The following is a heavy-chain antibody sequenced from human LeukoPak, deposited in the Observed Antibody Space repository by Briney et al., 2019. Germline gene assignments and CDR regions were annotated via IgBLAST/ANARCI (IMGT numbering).Heavy chain of an antibody. D-gene: IGHD3-10*01. J-gene: IGHJ4*02. CDR2: ISWNSGSI. V-gene: IGHV3-9*01. CDR1: GFTFDDYA. Sequence: GGSLRLSCAASGFTFDDYAMHWVRHAPGKGLEWVSGISWNSGSIGYADSVKGRFTISRDNAKNSQYLQMNSLRAEDTALYYCAKVTELGYGSGSYFDYWGQGTLVTVSS. CDR3: AKVTELGYGSGSYFDY.